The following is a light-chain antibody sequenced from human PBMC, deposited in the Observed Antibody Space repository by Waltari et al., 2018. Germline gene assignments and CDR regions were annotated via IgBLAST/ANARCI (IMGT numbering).Light chain of an antibody. J-gene: IGLJ2*01. CDR3: SSYAGSNNLGV. CDR1: SSDVGGYNY. CDR2: EVS. Sequence: QSALTQPPSASGSPGQSVTISCTGTSSDVGGYNYVSWYQQHPGKAPKLMIYEVSKRPSGVPDRVAGAKAGNTASLTVSGLQAEDEADCYCSSYAGSNNLGVFGGGTKLTVL. V-gene: IGLV2-8*01.